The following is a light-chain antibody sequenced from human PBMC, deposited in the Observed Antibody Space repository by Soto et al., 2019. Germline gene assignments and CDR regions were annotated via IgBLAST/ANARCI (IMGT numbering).Light chain of an antibody. CDR2: EVR. CDR1: SSDIGSYNL. J-gene: IGLJ2*01. CDR3: GTWDSSLNAGV. Sequence: QSVLTQPASVSGTPGQSITISCSGTSSDIGSYNLVSWYQLHPGKAPKLLIFEVRRLPSGVSSRFSGSKSGNTASLTISGLQAEDEAEYYCGTWDSSLNAGVFGGGTKVTVL. V-gene: IGLV2-23*02.